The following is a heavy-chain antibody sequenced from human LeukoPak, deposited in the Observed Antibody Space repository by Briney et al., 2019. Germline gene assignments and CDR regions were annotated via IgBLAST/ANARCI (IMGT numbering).Heavy chain of an antibody. CDR2: IRHDGSHK. D-gene: IGHD3-10*02. V-gene: IGHV3-30*02. Sequence: GGSLRLSCAASGFTFNTYGMHWVRQAPGKGLEWVAFIRHDGSHKYYADSVKGRFTISRDNSKNTLYLQMNSLRAEDTAVYYCAELGITMIGGVWGKGTTVTISS. J-gene: IGHJ6*04. CDR3: AELGITMIGGV. CDR1: GFTFNTYG.